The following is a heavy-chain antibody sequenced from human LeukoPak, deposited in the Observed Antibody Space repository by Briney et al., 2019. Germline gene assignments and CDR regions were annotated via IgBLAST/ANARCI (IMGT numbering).Heavy chain of an antibody. D-gene: IGHD2-21*02. J-gene: IGHJ4*02. CDR2: ISGGGGST. CDR3: AKDGDCGGDCYEGYFDY. V-gene: IGHV3-23*01. CDR1: GFTFRSYG. Sequence: PMGTVRLSCEASGFTFRSYGMTWVRQAPGKGLEWVSAISGGGGSTYYADSVKCRFTISRDNSKITLYLQMSSLRAEDTAVYYCAKDGDCGGDCYEGYFDYWGQGTLVTVSS.